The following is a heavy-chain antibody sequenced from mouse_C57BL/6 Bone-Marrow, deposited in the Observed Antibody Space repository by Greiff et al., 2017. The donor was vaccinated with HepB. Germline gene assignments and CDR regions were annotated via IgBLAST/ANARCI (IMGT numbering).Heavy chain of an antibody. D-gene: IGHD2-4*01. J-gene: IGHJ3*01. CDR1: GFTFSDYY. V-gene: IGHV5-12*01. CDR2: ISNGGGST. Sequence: EVMLVESGGGLVQPGGSLKLSCAASGFTFSDYYMYWVRQTPEKRLEWVAYISNGGGSTYYPDTVKGRFTISRDNAKNTLYLQMSRLKSEDTAMYYCARSDYDYDQFAYWGQGTLVTVSA. CDR3: ARSDYDYDQFAY.